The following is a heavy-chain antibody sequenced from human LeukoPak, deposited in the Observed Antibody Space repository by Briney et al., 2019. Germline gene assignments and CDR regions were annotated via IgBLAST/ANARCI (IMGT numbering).Heavy chain of an antibody. CDR1: GFIVSSSY. V-gene: IGHV3-66*02. CDR2: IYSGGST. J-gene: IGHJ4*02. D-gene: IGHD1-26*01. CDR3: ARSWDARLNFDY. Sequence: PGGSLRLSCAASGFIVSSSYMNWVRQAPGKGLEWVSVIYSGGSTYYADSVKGRFTISRDNSKNTVHLQMNDLRAEDTAVYYCARSWDARLNFDYWGQGTLVTVSS.